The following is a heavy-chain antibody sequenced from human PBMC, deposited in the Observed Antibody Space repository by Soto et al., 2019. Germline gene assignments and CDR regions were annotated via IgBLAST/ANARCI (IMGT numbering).Heavy chain of an antibody. V-gene: IGHV1-18*01. CDR1: GYTYTCYG. Sequence: ASVKVSCKASGYTYTCYGISWVRQAPGQGLEWMGWISAYSGNTKHAQKPQGRVTMTTDTSTSTAYMELRSLRSDDTAVYYCAREDFVVVRAADDSYYYYYGLDIWGQGTTVTVSS. D-gene: IGHD2-2*01. CDR3: AREDFVVVRAADDSYYYYYGLDI. J-gene: IGHJ6*02. CDR2: ISAYSGNT.